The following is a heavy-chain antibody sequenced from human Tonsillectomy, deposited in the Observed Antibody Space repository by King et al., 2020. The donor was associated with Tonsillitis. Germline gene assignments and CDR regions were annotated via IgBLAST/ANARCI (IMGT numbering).Heavy chain of an antibody. CDR1: GFTFSSYN. CDR3: AREGGSGVPDY. J-gene: IGHJ4*01. D-gene: IGHD3-10*01. Sequence: VQLVESGGGLVQPGGSLRLSCAASGFTFSSYNMNWVRQAPGKGLEWVSYISSSSSTIYYADSVKGRFTISRDNDKNSLYLQMNSLGDEDTAVYYGAREGGSGVPDYWGHGTLVTVSS. CDR2: ISSSSSTI. V-gene: IGHV3-48*02.